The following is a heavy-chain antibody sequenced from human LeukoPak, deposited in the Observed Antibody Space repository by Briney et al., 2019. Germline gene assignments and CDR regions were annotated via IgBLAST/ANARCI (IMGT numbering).Heavy chain of an antibody. CDR2: ISGSGGRT. CDR1: GFTFSSYG. J-gene: IGHJ4*02. D-gene: IGHD2-2*01. CDR3: AKEEGRCDTTSCAPFDY. Sequence: GGSLRLSCAASGFTFSSYGMHWTRQAPGKGLEWVSGISGSGGRTYYADSVKGRFTISRDNSKNTVYLQMNSLRAEDTAVYYCAKEEGRCDTTSCAPFDYWGQGTLVTVSS. V-gene: IGHV3-23*01.